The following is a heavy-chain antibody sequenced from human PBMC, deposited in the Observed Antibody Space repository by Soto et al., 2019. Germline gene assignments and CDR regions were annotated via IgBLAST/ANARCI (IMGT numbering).Heavy chain of an antibody. CDR3: AKFLHRGYGSEY. CDR1: GFTFSEYW. CDR2: IQSDGSSI. J-gene: IGHJ4*02. Sequence: EVHLVESGGGVVQPGGSLRLSCAASGFTFSEYWMHWVRQVPGEGLEWVSRIQSDGSSISYADSVKGRFTISRDNAKNTLYLQSNSLRAEDTAVYFCAKFLHRGYGSEYWGQGTLVTVSA. D-gene: IGHD6-25*01. V-gene: IGHV3-74*01.